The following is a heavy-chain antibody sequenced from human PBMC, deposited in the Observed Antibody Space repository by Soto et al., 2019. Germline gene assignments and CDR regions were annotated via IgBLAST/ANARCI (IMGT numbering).Heavy chain of an antibody. Sequence: LKISCKASGYIIKNYWIGWVRQMPGQGLEWMGIIFPDDSDTRYSPSFQGHVTISVDKSISTAYVQWSSLKASDSAIYYCFRGGVTSRTFDYWGQGTLVTVS. CDR2: IFPDDSDT. V-gene: IGHV5-51*01. CDR1: GYIIKNYW. J-gene: IGHJ4*02. CDR3: FRGGVTSRTFDY. D-gene: IGHD3-16*01.